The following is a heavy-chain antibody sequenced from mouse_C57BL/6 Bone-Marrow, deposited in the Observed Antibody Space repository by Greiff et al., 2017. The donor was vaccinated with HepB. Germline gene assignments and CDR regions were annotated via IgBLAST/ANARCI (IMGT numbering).Heavy chain of an antibody. CDR1: GYAFSSSW. V-gene: IGHV1-82*01. CDR2: IYPGDGDT. D-gene: IGHD3-3*01. J-gene: IGHJ2*01. Sequence: VKLQQSGPELVKPGASVKISCKASGYAFSSSWMNWVKQRPGKGLEWIGRIYPGDGDTNYNGKFKGKATLTADKSSSTAYMQLSSLTSEDSAVYFCARGDAPDYWGQGTTLTVSS. CDR3: ARGDAPDY.